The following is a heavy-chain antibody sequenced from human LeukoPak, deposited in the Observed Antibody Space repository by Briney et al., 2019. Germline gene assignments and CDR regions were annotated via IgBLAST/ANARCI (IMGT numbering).Heavy chain of an antibody. J-gene: IGHJ3*02. CDR2: MNPNSGNT. Sequence: ASVKVSCKAFGYTFTSYDINWVRQATGQGLEWMGWMNPNSGNTGYAQNFQGRVTMTRNTSISTAYMELSSLRSEDTAVYYCARPYDTSGRSPNDAFDTWGQGTMVMVSS. D-gene: IGHD3-22*01. CDR1: GYTFTSYD. CDR3: ARPYDTSGRSPNDAFDT. V-gene: IGHV1-8*01.